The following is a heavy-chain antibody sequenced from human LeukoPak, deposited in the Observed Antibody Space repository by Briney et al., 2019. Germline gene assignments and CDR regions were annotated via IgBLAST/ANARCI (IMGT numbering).Heavy chain of an antibody. CDR1: GGSISSGDYY. Sequence: SETLSLTCTVSGGSISSGDYYWSWIRQPPGEGLEWIGYIYYSGSTYYNPSLKSRVTISVGTSKNQFSLKLSSVTAADTAVYYCAGVLQWGYSSPWGQGTLVTVSS. CDR3: AGVLQWGYSSP. CDR2: IYYSGST. J-gene: IGHJ4*02. V-gene: IGHV4-30-4*08. D-gene: IGHD5-18*01.